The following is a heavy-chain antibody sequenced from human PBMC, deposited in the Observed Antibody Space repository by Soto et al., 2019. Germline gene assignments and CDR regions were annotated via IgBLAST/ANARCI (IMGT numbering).Heavy chain of an antibody. D-gene: IGHD3-3*01. J-gene: IGHJ5*02. Sequence: ASVKVSCKTSGDSFNDYYIHWVRQAPGQGLEWMGWINPNGGGTKYAQKFQGRVTMTRDTSISTAYMELSSLRSEDTAVYYCARGRLYYDFWSGYSSPLNWFDPWGQGTLVTVSS. CDR3: ARGRLYYDFWSGYSSPLNWFDP. CDR1: GDSFNDYY. V-gene: IGHV1-2*02. CDR2: INPNGGGT.